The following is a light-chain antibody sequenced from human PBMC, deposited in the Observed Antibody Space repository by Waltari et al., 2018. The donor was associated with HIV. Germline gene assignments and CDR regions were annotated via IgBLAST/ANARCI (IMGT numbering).Light chain of an antibody. CDR2: AAS. CDR1: QRISNY. J-gene: IGKJ1*01. CDR3: KKDKSAPTWT. Sequence: IQMSQSPSPLSPSVGASVPLPCRVSQRISNYLAWYQQKPGKVPKLLIYAASTLQSGVPSRFSGSGSGTDFTLTISSLQAEDVATYYCKKDKSAPTWTFGQGTKVEIK. V-gene: IGKV1-27*01.